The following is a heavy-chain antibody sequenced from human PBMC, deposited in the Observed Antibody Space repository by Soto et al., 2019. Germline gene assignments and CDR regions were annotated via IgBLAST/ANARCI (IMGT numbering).Heavy chain of an antibody. J-gene: IGHJ4*02. V-gene: IGHV3-53*05. Sequence: PGGFLRLSCAASEFTVSSNFMSWVRQAPGKGLEWVSVIYSGGSTYNADSVKGRFTISRDNSKNTLYLQMNSLRPEDTAVYYCAKILYSSGWYIDNRGQGTRVTVSS. D-gene: IGHD6-19*01. CDR3: AKILYSSGWYIDN. CDR2: IYSGGST. CDR1: EFTVSSNF.